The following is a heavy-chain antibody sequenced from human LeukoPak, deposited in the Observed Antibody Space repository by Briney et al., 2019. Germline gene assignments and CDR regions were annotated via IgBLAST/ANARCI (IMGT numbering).Heavy chain of an antibody. D-gene: IGHD6-25*01. J-gene: IGHJ6*03. CDR2: IYYSGST. V-gene: IGHV4-39*07. CDR3: ARRIAAPGDYYMDV. Sequence: PSETLSLTCTVSGGSISSSSYYWGWIRQPPGKGLEWIGSIYYSGSTYYNPSLKSRVTISVDTSKNQFSLKLSSVTAADTAVYYCARRIAAPGDYYMDVWGKGTTVTTSS. CDR1: GGSISSSSYY.